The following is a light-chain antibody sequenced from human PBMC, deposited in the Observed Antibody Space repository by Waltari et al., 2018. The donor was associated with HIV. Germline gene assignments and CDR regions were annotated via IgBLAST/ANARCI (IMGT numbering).Light chain of an antibody. V-gene: IGKV3-15*01. CDR2: GAS. CDR3: QQNSYWLPIT. J-gene: IGKJ5*01. Sequence: VMPQSPATLSVSPGERATLSCRASQSVGSKLAWYQQKPGQAPRLLIYGASTRATGIPARFSGSGSGIEFTLTISSLQSEDFAVYYCQQNSYWLPITFGQGTRLEI. CDR1: QSVGSK.